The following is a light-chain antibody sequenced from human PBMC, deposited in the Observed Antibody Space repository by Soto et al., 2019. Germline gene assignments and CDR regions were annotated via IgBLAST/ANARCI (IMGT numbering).Light chain of an antibody. CDR3: QQSYSTPWT. Sequence: DIQMTQSTSSLSSSVGDIVTVTCQTSQSISSYLIWYQQKPGKAPKLLIYAASTLQSGVPSRFSGSGSGTDFTLTISGLQPEDLATYYCQQSYSTPWTFGQGSKVDIK. CDR2: AAS. J-gene: IGKJ1*01. CDR1: QSISSY. V-gene: IGKV1-39*01.